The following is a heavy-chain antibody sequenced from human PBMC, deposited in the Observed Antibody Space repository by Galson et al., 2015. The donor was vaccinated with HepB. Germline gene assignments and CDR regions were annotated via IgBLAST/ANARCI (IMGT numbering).Heavy chain of an antibody. CDR2: ITTYTPNT. Sequence: SVKVSCKASGYTFTNYAISWVRQAPGQGLEWMGWITTYTPNTIYAQKFRGRVTMTTDTSTSTAYMELRSLRSDDTAVYYCARRQKSYRDYGMDVWGQGTTVTVSS. CDR3: ARRQKSYRDYGMDV. CDR1: GYTFTNYA. J-gene: IGHJ6*02. D-gene: IGHD3-16*02. V-gene: IGHV1-18*01.